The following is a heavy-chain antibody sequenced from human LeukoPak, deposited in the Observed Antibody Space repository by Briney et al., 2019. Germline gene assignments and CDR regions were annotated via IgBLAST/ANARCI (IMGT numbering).Heavy chain of an antibody. J-gene: IGHJ4*02. V-gene: IGHV4-59*08. CDR3: ARRGYISSTYYFDY. CDR1: GGSISSYY. Sequence: PSETLSLTCTVSGGSISSYYWSWIRQPPGKGLEWIAYIYYSGSTNYNPSLKSRVTISADTSKNQFSLKLSSVTAADTAVYYCARRGYISSTYYFDYWGQGTLVTVSS. CDR2: IYYSGST. D-gene: IGHD6-13*01.